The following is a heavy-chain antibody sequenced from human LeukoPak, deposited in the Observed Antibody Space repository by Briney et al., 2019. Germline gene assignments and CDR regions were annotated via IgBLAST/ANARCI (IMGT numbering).Heavy chain of an antibody. CDR3: VRGDSRDY. Sequence: PGGSLRLSYAGSGCTFSSYGMHWVRQAPGKGLEWVAFIRYDGSNKYYADSVKGRFTISRDNAKNSLYLQINSLRAEDTAVYYCVRGDSRDYWGQGILVTVSS. D-gene: IGHD6-13*01. J-gene: IGHJ4*02. CDR2: IRYDGSNK. CDR1: GCTFSSYG. V-gene: IGHV3-30*02.